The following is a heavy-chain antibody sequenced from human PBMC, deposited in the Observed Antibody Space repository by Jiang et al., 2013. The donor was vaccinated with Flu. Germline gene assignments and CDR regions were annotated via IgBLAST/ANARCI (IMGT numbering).Heavy chain of an antibody. CDR2: ISANIGNT. D-gene: IGHD3-22*01. Sequence: SGAEVKKPGASVKVSCKASGYTFTSYGISWVRQAPGQGLEWMGWISANIGNTNYAQKLHVQGRVTMTTDTSTSTAYMELRSLRSDDTAVYYCARDFYYDNSGYWRGNAFDIWGQGTMVTVSS. J-gene: IGHJ3*02. V-gene: IGHV1-18*01. CDR3: ARDFYYDNSGYWRGNAFDI. CDR1: GYTFTSYG.